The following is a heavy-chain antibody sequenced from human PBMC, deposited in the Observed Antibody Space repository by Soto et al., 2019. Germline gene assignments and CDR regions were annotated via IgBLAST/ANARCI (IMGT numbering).Heavy chain of an antibody. CDR2: TSYRSKWHN. CDR3: AREALGGVVIYYYYGMDV. D-gene: IGHD3-3*01. Sequence: SQTPSLTCAISGVSVSRNSAAWNWIRQSPSRGLEWLGGTSYRSKWHNDYAVSVKSGITNNPYTSKIQFSLQLNSVTPEDTAVYYCAREALGGVVIYYYYGMDVWGQGTTVTVSS. CDR1: GVSVSRNSAA. J-gene: IGHJ6*02. V-gene: IGHV6-1*01.